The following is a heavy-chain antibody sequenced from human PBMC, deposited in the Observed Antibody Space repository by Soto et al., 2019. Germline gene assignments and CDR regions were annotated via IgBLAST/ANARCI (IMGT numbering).Heavy chain of an antibody. J-gene: IGHJ4*02. CDR2: ISGSGGST. Sequence: XGSLRLSCAASGFTFSSYAMSWVRQAPGKGLDWVSAISGSGGSTYYADSVKGRFTISRDNSKNTLYLQMNSLRAEDTAVYYCAKGPEIPMIVVVISPFDYWGQGTLVTVCS. CDR1: GFTFSSYA. V-gene: IGHV3-23*01. CDR3: AKGPEIPMIVVVISPFDY. D-gene: IGHD3-22*01.